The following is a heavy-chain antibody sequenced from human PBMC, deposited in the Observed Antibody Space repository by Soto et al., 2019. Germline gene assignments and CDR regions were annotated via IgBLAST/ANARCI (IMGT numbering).Heavy chain of an antibody. J-gene: IGHJ1*01. CDR3: ARAETIRYDSSGYGY. D-gene: IGHD3-22*01. V-gene: IGHV3-74*03. CDR1: GFTFSSYW. CDR2: INGDGSIT. Sequence: EVQLVESGGDLVQPGGSLRLSCAASGFTFSSYWMHWVRQVPGKGLEWVARINGDGSITSHAGSVTGRFTISRDNAKDTLDLQMRSLRAEDTGVYYCARAETIRYDSSGYGYWGQGVRVIVSS.